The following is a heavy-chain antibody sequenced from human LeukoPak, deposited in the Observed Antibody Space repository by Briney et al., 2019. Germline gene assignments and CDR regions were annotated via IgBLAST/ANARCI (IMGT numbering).Heavy chain of an antibody. D-gene: IGHD6-19*01. J-gene: IGHJ3*02. CDR2: ISNSGST. Sequence: PSETLSLTCTVSGGSIGSYYWSWVRQPPGEGLEWIGYISNSGSTKYNPSPKSRGTISVDTSKNQLSLMLSSVTAADTAVYHCVRLQPNSGQWAFDIWGQGTMVSVSS. CDR3: VRLQPNSGQWAFDI. CDR1: GGSIGSYY. V-gene: IGHV4-59*01.